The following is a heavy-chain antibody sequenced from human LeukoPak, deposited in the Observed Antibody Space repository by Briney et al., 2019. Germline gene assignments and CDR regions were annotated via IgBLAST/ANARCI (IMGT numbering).Heavy chain of an antibody. CDR3: ARGGPTTVTTRYYFDY. CDR1: GGSFSGYY. Sequence: PSETLSLTCAVYGGSFSGYYWSWIRQPPGKGLERIGEINHSGSTNYNPSLKSRVTISVDTSKNQFSLKLSSVTAADTAVYYCARGGPTTVTTRYYFDYWGQGTLVTVSS. CDR2: INHSGST. J-gene: IGHJ4*02. V-gene: IGHV4-34*01. D-gene: IGHD4-17*01.